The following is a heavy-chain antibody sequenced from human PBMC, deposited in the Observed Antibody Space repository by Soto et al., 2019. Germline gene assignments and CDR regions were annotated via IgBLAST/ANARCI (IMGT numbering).Heavy chain of an antibody. V-gene: IGHV4-31*03. J-gene: IGHJ5*02. Sequence: SSETLSLTCTVSGGSISSGGYYWSWIRQHPGKGLEWIGYIYYSGSTYYNPSLKSRVTISVDTSKNQFSLKLSSVTAADTAVYYCARGYCSSYSCATYNWLDPWGQGTLVTVSS. CDR3: ARGYCSSYSCATYNWLDP. D-gene: IGHD2-2*01. CDR2: IYYSGST. CDR1: GGSISSGGYY.